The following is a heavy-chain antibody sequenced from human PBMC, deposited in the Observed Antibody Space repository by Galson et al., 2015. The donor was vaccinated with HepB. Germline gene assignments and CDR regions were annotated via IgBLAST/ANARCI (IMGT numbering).Heavy chain of an antibody. D-gene: IGHD2-2*01. J-gene: IGHJ1*01. Sequence: SLRLSCAASGFTFTSYGMHWVRQAPGKGLEWVAVIWYDGSHKYYADSVKGRFTVSRDNSKNTVYLQVNSLRAEDTAVYYCATGPGNSGAYSTSWFEFFHLWGQGTLVTVSS. CDR2: IWYDGSHK. CDR1: GFTFTSYG. CDR3: ATGPGNSGAYSTSWFEFFHL. V-gene: IGHV3-33*01.